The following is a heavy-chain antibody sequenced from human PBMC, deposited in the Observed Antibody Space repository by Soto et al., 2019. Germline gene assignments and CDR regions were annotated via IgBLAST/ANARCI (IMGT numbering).Heavy chain of an antibody. J-gene: IGHJ6*02. Sequence: QVQLVQSGAEVKKPGASVKVSCKASGYTFSSYGISWVRQAPGQGLEWMGWISAYNGNPNYAQKLQGRVTMTTDISTRTAYMELSSLRSEDTAVYYCARAFWSGNYYYSGMDVWGQGTTVTVSS. V-gene: IGHV1-18*04. CDR3: ARAFWSGNYYYSGMDV. D-gene: IGHD3-3*01. CDR1: GYTFSSYG. CDR2: ISAYNGNP.